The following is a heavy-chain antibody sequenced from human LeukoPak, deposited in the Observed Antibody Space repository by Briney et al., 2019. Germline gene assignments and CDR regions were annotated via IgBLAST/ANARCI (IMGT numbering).Heavy chain of an antibody. CDR1: GGSISSYY. CDR2: IYYSGST. Sequence: PSETLSLTCTVSGGSISSYYWNWIRQPPGKGLEWIGYIYYSGSTNHNPSLKSRVTISVDTSKNQFSLKLSSVTAADTAVYYCARGGWYPESFQHWGQGALVTVSS. D-gene: IGHD6-19*01. J-gene: IGHJ1*01. V-gene: IGHV4-59*01. CDR3: ARGGWYPESFQH.